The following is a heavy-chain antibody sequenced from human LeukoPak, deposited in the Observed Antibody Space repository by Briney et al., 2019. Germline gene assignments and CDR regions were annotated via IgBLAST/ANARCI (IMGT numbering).Heavy chain of an antibody. Sequence: SETLSLTCTVSGGSISSYYWSWIRQPPGKGLEWIGYIYYSGGTNYNPSLKSRVTISVDTSKNQFSLKLSSVTAADTAVYYCARDRWPRGGHIFDYWGQGTLVTVSS. CDR1: GGSISSYY. CDR3: ARDRWPRGGHIFDY. J-gene: IGHJ4*02. V-gene: IGHV4-59*01. D-gene: IGHD2-21*01. CDR2: IYYSGGT.